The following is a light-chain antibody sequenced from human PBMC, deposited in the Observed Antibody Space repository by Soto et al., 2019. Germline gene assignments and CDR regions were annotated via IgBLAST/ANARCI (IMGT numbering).Light chain of an antibody. CDR2: AAS. CDR3: QQSYSAPWT. J-gene: IGKJ1*01. V-gene: IGKV1-39*01. CDR1: QIISTY. Sequence: DIQMTQSPSSLSASVGDRVTITCRTSQIISTYLNWYQQRPGKAPKLLIYAASSLQSGVPSRFRGGGSGTDFTLIITSLQPEDFATYYCQQSYSAPWTFGQGTKVDIK.